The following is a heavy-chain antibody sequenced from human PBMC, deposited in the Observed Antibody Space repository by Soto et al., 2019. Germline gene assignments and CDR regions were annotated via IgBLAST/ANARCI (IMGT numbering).Heavy chain of an antibody. CDR3: ARERTGVFGGMDV. V-gene: IGHV3-53*01. Sequence: GGSLRLSCAASGFTVSSNYMSWVRQAPGKGLEWVSVIYSGGSTYYADSVTGRFTISRDNSKNTLYLQMNSLRAEDTAVYYCARERTGVFGGMDVWGQGTTVTVSS. J-gene: IGHJ6*02. CDR2: IYSGGST. CDR1: GFTVSSNY. D-gene: IGHD3-3*01.